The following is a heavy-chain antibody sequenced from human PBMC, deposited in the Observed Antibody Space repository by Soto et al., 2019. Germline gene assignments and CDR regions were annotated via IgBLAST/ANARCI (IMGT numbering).Heavy chain of an antibody. CDR2: IYPGDSDT. Sequence: GESLKISCKGSGYSFTRYCIGWVRQMPGKGMEWMGIIYPGDSDTRYSPSFQGQVTISADKSISTAYLQWSSLKASDTAMYYCARHKSSLSSACWYYYHYGMYVRGQGNTVTGSS. J-gene: IGHJ6*02. CDR1: GYSFTRYC. CDR3: ARHKSSLSSACWYYYHYGMYV. V-gene: IGHV5-51*01. D-gene: IGHD6-6*01.